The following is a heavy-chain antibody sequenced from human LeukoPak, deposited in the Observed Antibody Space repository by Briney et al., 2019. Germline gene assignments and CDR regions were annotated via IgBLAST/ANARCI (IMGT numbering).Heavy chain of an antibody. CDR3: TTYCSSTSCQELDY. CDR2: IKSKTDGGTT. V-gene: IGHV3-15*01. J-gene: IGHJ4*02. D-gene: IGHD2-2*01. Sequence: PGGSLRLSCAASGFTFSNAWMSWVRQAPGKGLEWVDRIKSKTDGGTTDYAAPVKGRFTISRDDSKNTLYLQMNSLKTEDTAVYYCTTYCSSTSCQELDYWGQGTLVTVSS. CDR1: GFTFSNAW.